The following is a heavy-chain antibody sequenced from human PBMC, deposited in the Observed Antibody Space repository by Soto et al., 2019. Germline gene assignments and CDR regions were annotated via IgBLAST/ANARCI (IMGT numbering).Heavy chain of an antibody. Sequence: EVQLLESGGGLVQPGGSLRLSSTAYGFTFSNYAMTWLREAPGKGLEWVSTITGSGGGTNYADSVQGRFTISRDNSNNTLYLRVHSLRAADTAVYYCAKGTEYTANYYHFDKWGQGTLVTVSS. V-gene: IGHV3-23*01. J-gene: IGHJ4*02. CDR3: AKGTEYTANYYHFDK. CDR2: ITGSGGGT. D-gene: IGHD6-6*01. CDR1: GFTFSNYA.